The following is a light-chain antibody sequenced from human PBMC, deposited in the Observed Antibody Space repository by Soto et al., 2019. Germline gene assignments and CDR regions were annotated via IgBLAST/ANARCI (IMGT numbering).Light chain of an antibody. CDR2: AAS. J-gene: IGKJ5*01. CDR3: QQLKSNLIP. Sequence: DIQLTQSPSFLSASVGDRVTITCRASQVINRFLAWYQQKPGKAPKLLIYAASTLQSGVPSRFSGSGSGTEFTLTISSLQPEDFATYYCQQLKSNLIPFGQGTRLEIK. CDR1: QVINRF. V-gene: IGKV1-9*01.